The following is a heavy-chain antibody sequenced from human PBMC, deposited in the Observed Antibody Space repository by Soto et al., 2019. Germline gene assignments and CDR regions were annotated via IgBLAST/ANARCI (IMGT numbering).Heavy chain of an antibody. CDR2: INAGNGNT. CDR3: ARDVYCSGGSCYRALDY. Sequence: ASVKVSCKASGYTFTGYAMHWVRQAPGQRLEWMGWINAGNGNTKYSQKFQGRVTITRDTSASTAYMERSSLRSEDTAVYYCARDVYCSGGSCYRALDYWGQGPLVPVSS. D-gene: IGHD2-15*01. J-gene: IGHJ4*02. CDR1: GYTFTGYA. V-gene: IGHV1-3*01.